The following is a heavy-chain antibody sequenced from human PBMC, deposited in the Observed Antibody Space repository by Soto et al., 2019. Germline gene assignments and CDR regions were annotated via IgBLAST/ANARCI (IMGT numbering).Heavy chain of an antibody. Sequence: QVQLVQSGAEVKKPGASVKVSCKASGYTFTGYYMHWVRQAPGQGLEWMGWINPNSGGTNYAQKFQGWVTMTRDTSISTAYMELSRLRSDDTAVYYCAREEDYDSSGYSGAFDIWGQGTMVTVSS. V-gene: IGHV1-2*04. CDR1: GYTFTGYY. CDR3: AREEDYDSSGYSGAFDI. J-gene: IGHJ3*02. D-gene: IGHD3-22*01. CDR2: INPNSGGT.